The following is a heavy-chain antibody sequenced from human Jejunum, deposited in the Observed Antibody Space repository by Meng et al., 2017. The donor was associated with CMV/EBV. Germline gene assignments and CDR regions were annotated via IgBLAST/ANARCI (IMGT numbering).Heavy chain of an antibody. CDR3: AREMPMTCYFDQ. Sequence: QAQLVQSGAEVKKPGVSLKLSCETSGFTFTTYFMHWLRQAPGQGLQWMGLFNPNGDVTTYSPRFQGRITLTGDTSTSTLYMELSSLTSDDTAVYYCAREMPMTCYFDQWGQGTLVTVSS. V-gene: IGHV1-46*01. CDR2: FNPNGDVT. J-gene: IGHJ4*03. CDR1: GFTFTTYF. D-gene: IGHD3-22*01.